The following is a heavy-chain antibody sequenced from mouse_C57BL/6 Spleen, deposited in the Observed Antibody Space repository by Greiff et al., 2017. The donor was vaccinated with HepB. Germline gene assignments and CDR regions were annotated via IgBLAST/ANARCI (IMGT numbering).Heavy chain of an antibody. Sequence: DVQLVESGGGLVKPGGSLKLSCAASGFTFSDYGMHWVRQAPEKGLEWVAYISRGSSTIYYADTVKGRFTIARDNATNTLFLQVTSLRSEDTAMCYCSRGYAMDYWGQGTSVTVSS. CDR1: GFTFSDYG. CDR3: SRGYAMDY. CDR2: ISRGSSTI. D-gene: IGHD3-1*01. V-gene: IGHV5-17*01. J-gene: IGHJ4*01.